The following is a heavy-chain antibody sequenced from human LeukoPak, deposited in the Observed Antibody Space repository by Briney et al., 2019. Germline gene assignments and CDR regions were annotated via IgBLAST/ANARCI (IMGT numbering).Heavy chain of an antibody. CDR2: INPNSGGT. V-gene: IGHV1-2*06. D-gene: IGHD3-10*01. CDR3: ASGPGTYGSGSYYLGY. CDR1: GYTFTGYY. Sequence: GPVKVSCKASGYTFTGYYMHWVRQAPGQGLEWMGRINPNSGGTNYAQKFQGRVTMTRDTSISTAYMDLSRLRSDDTAVYYCASGPGTYGSGSYYLGYWGQGTLVTVSS. J-gene: IGHJ4*02.